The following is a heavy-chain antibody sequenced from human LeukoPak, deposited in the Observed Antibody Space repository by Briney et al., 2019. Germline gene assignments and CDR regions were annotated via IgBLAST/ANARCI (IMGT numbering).Heavy chain of an antibody. V-gene: IGHV4-34*01. D-gene: IGHD6-19*01. Sequence: PSETLSLTCAVYGGSFSGYYWSWIRQPPGKGLEWIGEINHSGSTNYNPSLKSRVTISVDTSKNQFSLKLSSVTAADTAAYYCARGGGSGWYLYNWFDPWGQGTLVTVSS. CDR3: ARGGGSGWYLYNWFDP. CDR1: GGSFSGYY. CDR2: INHSGST. J-gene: IGHJ5*02.